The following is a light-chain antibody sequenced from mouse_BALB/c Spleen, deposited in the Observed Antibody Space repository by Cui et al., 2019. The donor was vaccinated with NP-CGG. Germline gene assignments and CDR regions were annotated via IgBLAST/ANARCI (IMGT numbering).Light chain of an antibody. Sequence: HAVVTEASAFTTSPGETVTLTCRSRTGAVTTSNYANWVQEKPDHLFTGLIGGTNNRAPGVPARFSGSLIGDKAALTITGAQTEDEAIYFCALWYSNHWVFGGGTKLTVL. V-gene: IGLV1*01. J-gene: IGLJ1*01. CDR2: GTN. CDR3: ALWYSNHWV. CDR1: TGAVTTSNY.